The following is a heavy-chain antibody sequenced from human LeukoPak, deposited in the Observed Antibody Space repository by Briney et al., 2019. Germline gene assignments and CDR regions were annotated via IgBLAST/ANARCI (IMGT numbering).Heavy chain of an antibody. CDR3: ARDSRVGATANYYYYYMDV. D-gene: IGHD1-26*01. CDR2: IYYSGST. CDR1: GGSISSYY. J-gene: IGHJ6*03. V-gene: IGHV4-59*01. Sequence: SETLSLTCTVSGGSISSYYWGWIRQPPGKGLEWIGYIYYSGSTNYNPSLKSRVTISVDTSKNQFSLKLSSVTAADTAVYYCARDSRVGATANYYYYYMDVWGKGTTVTVSS.